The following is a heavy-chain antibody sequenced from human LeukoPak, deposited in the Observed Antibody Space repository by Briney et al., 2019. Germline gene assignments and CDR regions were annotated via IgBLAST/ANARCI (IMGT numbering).Heavy chain of an antibody. CDR2: ISSTSNNI. CDR1: GSAFSTYS. Sequence: GGSLRLSCAGSGSAFSTYSMSWVRQAPGKGREGLSYISSTSNNIYYADSVKGRFTISRDNAKNSLYLQMNSLRAEDTAVYYCARTNIGYSYAPYWGQGTLVTVSS. V-gene: IGHV3-48*01. CDR3: ARTNIGYSYAPY. D-gene: IGHD5-18*01. J-gene: IGHJ4*02.